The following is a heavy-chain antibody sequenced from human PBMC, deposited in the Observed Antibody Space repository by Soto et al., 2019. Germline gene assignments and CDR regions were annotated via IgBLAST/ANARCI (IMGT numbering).Heavy chain of an antibody. CDR1: GGSFSGYY. V-gene: IGHV4-34*01. J-gene: IGHJ6*03. CDR3: ARAPSPGITIFGRRYYYYMDV. Sequence: SETLSLTCAVYGGSFSGYYWSWIRQPPGKGLEWIGEINHSGSTNYNPSLKSRVTISVDTSKNQFSLKLSSVTAADTAVYYCARAPSPGITIFGRRYYYYMDVWGKGTTVTVSS. D-gene: IGHD3-3*01. CDR2: INHSGST.